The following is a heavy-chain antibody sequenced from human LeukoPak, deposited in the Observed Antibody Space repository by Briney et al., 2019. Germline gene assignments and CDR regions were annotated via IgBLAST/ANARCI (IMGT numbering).Heavy chain of an antibody. D-gene: IGHD3-10*01. CDR2: IKQDGTEI. V-gene: IGHV3-7*01. CDR3: ARDQARMVRGVIYGYFDY. J-gene: IGHJ4*02. CDR1: GFTFSIYW. Sequence: GGSLRLSCAVSGFTFSIYWMSWVRQAPGKGLEWVATIKQDGTEISYVDSVKGRFTISRDNAKSSLYLQMNSLRAEDTAVYYCARDQARMVRGVIYGYFDYWGQGTLVTVSS.